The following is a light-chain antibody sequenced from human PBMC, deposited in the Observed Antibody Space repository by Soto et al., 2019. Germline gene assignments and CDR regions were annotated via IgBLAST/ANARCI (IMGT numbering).Light chain of an antibody. V-gene: IGLV2-23*02. CDR2: EAT. J-gene: IGLJ1*01. CDR3: SSYAGSSTFEV. CDR1: NSDVGTYNL. Sequence: QSVLTQPASVSGSPGQTITISCTGPNSDVGTYNLVSWYQHHPGKAPKLMIYEATKRPSGVSNRFSGSKSGNTASLTISGLQAEDEADYYCSSYAGSSTFEVFGTGTKLTVL.